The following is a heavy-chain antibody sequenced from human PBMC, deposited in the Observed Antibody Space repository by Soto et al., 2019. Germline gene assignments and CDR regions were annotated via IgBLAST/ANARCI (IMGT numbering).Heavy chain of an antibody. CDR3: ARDRPTILGEPNAFDI. CDR1: GFTFSSYS. J-gene: IGHJ3*02. Sequence: GGSLRLSCAASGFTFSSYSMNWVRQAPGKGLEWVSYISSSSSTIYYADSVKGRFTISRDNAKNSLYLQMNSLRAEDTAVYYCARDRPTILGEPNAFDIWGQGTMVTVSS. CDR2: ISSSSSTI. D-gene: IGHD3-16*01. V-gene: IGHV3-48*01.